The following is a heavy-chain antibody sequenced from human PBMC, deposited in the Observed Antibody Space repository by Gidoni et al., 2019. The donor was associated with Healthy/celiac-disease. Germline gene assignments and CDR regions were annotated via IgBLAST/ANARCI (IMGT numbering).Heavy chain of an antibody. D-gene: IGHD2-2*01. CDR3: ARVGLGYCSSTSCPEYFQH. J-gene: IGHJ1*01. V-gene: IGHV1-69*01. CDR1: RGPFSSYA. CDR2: IIPIVGTA. Sequence: QVQLVQSGAEVKKPGSSVKVSCKPSRGPFSSYALSWVRQAPGQGLAWMGGIIPIVGTANYAQKFQGRVAITADESTSTAYRELSSLRSEDTAVYYCARVGLGYCSSTSCPEYFQHWGQGTLVTVSS.